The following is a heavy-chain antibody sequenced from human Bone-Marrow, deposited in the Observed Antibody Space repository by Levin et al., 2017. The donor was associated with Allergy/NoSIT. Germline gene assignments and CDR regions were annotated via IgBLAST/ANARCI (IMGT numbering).Heavy chain of an antibody. Sequence: PGGSLRLSCEASEFNFRSYAMHWVRQAPGKGLEWVAVIGYDGSKTYYSDSVKGRFTISRDNSNNTLLLQMSSLKSEDTAVYYCARDPGLALAGTAYFDLWGRGALVTVSS. J-gene: IGHJ2*01. CDR1: EFNFRSYA. CDR2: IGYDGSKT. CDR3: ARDPGLALAGTAYFDL. D-gene: IGHD6-19*01. V-gene: IGHV3-30-3*01.